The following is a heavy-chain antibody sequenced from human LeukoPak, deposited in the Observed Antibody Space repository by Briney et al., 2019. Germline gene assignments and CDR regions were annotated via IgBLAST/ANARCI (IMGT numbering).Heavy chain of an antibody. CDR1: GFTFSSYA. V-gene: IGHV3-64*01. J-gene: IGHJ5*02. Sequence: PGGSLRLSCAASGFTFSSYAMHWVRQAPGKGLEYVSAISSNGGSTYYANSVKGRFTISRDNSKNTLYLQMGSLRAEDMAVYYCARDPVPSRYFDSGLRNWFDPWGQGTLVTVSS. D-gene: IGHD3-9*01. CDR3: ARDPVPSRYFDSGLRNWFDP. CDR2: ISSNGGST.